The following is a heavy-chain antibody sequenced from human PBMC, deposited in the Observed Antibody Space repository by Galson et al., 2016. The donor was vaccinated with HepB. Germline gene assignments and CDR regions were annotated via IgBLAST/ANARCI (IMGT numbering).Heavy chain of an antibody. CDR1: GYSFTSFW. J-gene: IGHJ4*02. CDR2: IYPRDSDT. D-gene: IGHD1-26*01. CDR3: ARHGGSYYTGNHF. Sequence: QSGAEVKKPGESLKISCKGSGYSFTSFWIAWVRQMPGKGPEWMGIIYPRDSDTRYSPSFQGRVTFSADKSINTAYLQWSSLKASDTAMYYCARHGGSYYTGNHFWGQGTLVTVSS. V-gene: IGHV5-51*01.